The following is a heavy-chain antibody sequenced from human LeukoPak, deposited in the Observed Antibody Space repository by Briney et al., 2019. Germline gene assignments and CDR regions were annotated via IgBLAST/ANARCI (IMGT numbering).Heavy chain of an antibody. D-gene: IGHD4-17*01. CDR2: IYYSGST. J-gene: IGHJ4*02. CDR3: ARDSDYYGDYFLDY. CDR1: GGSISSYY. Sequence: PSETLSLTCTVSGGSISSYYWSWIRQPPGKGLEWIGYIYYSGSTNYNPSLKSRVTISVDTSKNQFSLKLSSVTAADTAVYYCARDSDYYGDYFLDYWGQGTLVTVSS. V-gene: IGHV4-59*01.